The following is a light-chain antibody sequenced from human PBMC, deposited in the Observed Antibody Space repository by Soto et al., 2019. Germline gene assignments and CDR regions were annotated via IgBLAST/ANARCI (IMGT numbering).Light chain of an antibody. J-gene: IGKJ4*02. V-gene: IGKV1-39*01. CDR1: RTLGFY. CDR3: QQSLSSPLT. Sequence: DIQMAQSPSSLSASLGDRVTITCRASRTLGFYLNWYQQKPGRAPQLLIYTASNLQTGVPSRFSGSGSATEFTLTISSLQPEDFATYYCQQSLSSPLTFGGGTKV. CDR2: TAS.